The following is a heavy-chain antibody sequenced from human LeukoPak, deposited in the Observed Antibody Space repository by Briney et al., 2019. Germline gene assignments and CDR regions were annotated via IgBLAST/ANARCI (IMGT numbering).Heavy chain of an antibody. V-gene: IGHV4-38-2*01. Sequence: SETLSLTCAVSGYSISSGYYWGWIRQPPGKGLEWIGSIYHSGSTYYNPSLKSRVTISVDTSKNQFSLKLSSVTAADTAVYYCARLTYGGYVWFDSWGQGTLVTVSS. CDR1: GYSISSGYY. CDR2: IYHSGST. D-gene: IGHD5-12*01. CDR3: ARLTYGGYVWFDS. J-gene: IGHJ5*01.